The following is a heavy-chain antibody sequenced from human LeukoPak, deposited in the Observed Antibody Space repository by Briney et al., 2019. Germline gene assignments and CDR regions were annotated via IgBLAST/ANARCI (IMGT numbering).Heavy chain of an antibody. J-gene: IGHJ4*02. CDR2: ISGGSSYT. CDR1: GFSFSSYA. CDR3: ARVSLLDDGGLGDY. Sequence: PGGSLRLSCAASGFSFSSYAMTWFRQAPGKGLEWVSYISGGSSYTNFADSVKGRFTISRDNAKNSLYLQMNSLRAEDTAVYYCARVSLLDDGGLGDYWGQGTLVTVSS. V-gene: IGHV3-21*05. D-gene: IGHD4-23*01.